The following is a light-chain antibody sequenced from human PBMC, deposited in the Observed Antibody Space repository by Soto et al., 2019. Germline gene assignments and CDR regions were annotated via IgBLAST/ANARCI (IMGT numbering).Light chain of an antibody. J-gene: IGLJ1*01. CDR2: DVS. V-gene: IGLV2-14*01. CDR1: SSDVGGYNY. CDR3: CYTRSSSTRV. Sequence: QSALTQPASVSGSPGQSITISCTGTSSDVGGYNYVSWYQQHPGKAPKLMIYDVSNRPSGVSHRFACSNSGNTASLTISGRPAEEADYYYYCYTRSSSTRVFGTGTKVTVL.